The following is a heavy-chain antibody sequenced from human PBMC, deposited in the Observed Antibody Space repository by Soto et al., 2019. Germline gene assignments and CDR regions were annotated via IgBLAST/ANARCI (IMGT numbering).Heavy chain of an antibody. CDR3: ARGSPSHGYNDAFDI. V-gene: IGHV4-34*01. J-gene: IGHJ3*02. D-gene: IGHD5-12*01. CDR2: INHSGST. CDR1: GGSFSGYY. Sequence: SETLSLTCAVYGGSFSGYYWSWIRQPPGKGLEWIGEINHSGSTNYNPSLKSRVTISVDTSKNQFSLKLSSVTAADTAVYYCARGSPSHGYNDAFDIWGQGTMVTVSS.